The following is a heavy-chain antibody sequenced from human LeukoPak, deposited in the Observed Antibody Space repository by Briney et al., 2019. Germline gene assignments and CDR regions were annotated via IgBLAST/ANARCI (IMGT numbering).Heavy chain of an antibody. CDR3: ATIVVVPAAISWGYYYYGMDV. CDR2: ISSSSSYI. CDR1: GFTFSSYS. D-gene: IGHD2-2*01. Sequence: PGGSLRLSCAASGFTFSSYSMNWVRQAPGKGLEWVSSISSSSSYIYYADSVKGRSTISRDNAKNSLYLQMNSLRAEDTAVYYCATIVVVPAAISWGYYYYGMDVWGQGTTVTVSS. J-gene: IGHJ6*02. V-gene: IGHV3-21*01.